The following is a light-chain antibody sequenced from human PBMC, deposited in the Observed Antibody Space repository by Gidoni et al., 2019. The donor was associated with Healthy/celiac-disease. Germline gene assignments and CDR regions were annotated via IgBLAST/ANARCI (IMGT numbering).Light chain of an antibody. CDR3: QQYNNWPTWT. CDR2: GAS. J-gene: IGKJ1*01. Sequence: EIVMTQSPATLSVSPGERATLSCRASQSVSSNLAWYQQKPGQAPRLLIYGASTRATGLPARLSGSGSGTEFTLTISSLQSEDFAVYYWQQYNNWPTWTFGQGTKVEIK. V-gene: IGKV3-15*01. CDR1: QSVSSN.